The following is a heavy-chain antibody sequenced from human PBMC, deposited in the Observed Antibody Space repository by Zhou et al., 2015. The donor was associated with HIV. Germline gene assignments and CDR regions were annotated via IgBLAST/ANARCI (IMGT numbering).Heavy chain of an antibody. CDR3: AREGYDSSGSSLYYFDY. V-gene: IGHV1-2*02. D-gene: IGHD3-22*01. Sequence: QVQLVQSGAEVKKPGASVKVSCKASGYTFTGYYMHWVRQAPGQGLEWMGWINPNSGGTNYAQKFQGRVTMTRDTSISTAYMELSRLRSDDTAVYYCAREGYDSSGSSLYYFDYWGQGTLVTVSS. CDR1: GYTFTGYY. CDR2: INPNSGGT. J-gene: IGHJ4*02.